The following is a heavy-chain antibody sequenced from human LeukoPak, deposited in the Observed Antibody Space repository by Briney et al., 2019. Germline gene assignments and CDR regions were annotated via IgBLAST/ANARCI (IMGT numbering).Heavy chain of an antibody. J-gene: IGHJ5*02. Sequence: GGSLRLSCEASGFSFERHWMSWVRQAPEKGLEWVATIRQDGNQIHYLDSIKGRFIISRDNAKNSLSLQMSSLRDEDTAMYYCARLLGDSTIYDLWGQGTLVTVSS. CDR3: ARLLGDSTIYDL. V-gene: IGHV3-7*01. CDR1: GFSFERHW. CDR2: IRQDGNQI. D-gene: IGHD5-24*01.